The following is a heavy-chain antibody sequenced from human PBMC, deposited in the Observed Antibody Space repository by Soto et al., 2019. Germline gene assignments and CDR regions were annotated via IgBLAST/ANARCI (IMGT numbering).Heavy chain of an antibody. J-gene: IGHJ4*02. D-gene: IGHD2-21*02. CDR3: ARQVYTVVTPMDF. CDR1: GFTFSAYS. CDR2: ISGDRAYI. Sequence: SLRLSCVASGFTFSAYSMNWVRQAPGKGLEWLSYISGDRAYIYYADSVRGRFTIPRDNAENSLYLQMDNLRDEDTALYYCARQVYTVVTPMDFWGQGTLVTVSS. V-gene: IGHV3-48*02.